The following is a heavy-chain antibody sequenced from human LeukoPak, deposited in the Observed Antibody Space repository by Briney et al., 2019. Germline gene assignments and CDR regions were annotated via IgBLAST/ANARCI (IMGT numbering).Heavy chain of an antibody. J-gene: IGHJ6*02. D-gene: IGHD3-3*01. CDR1: GFTFTSSA. CDR2: IVVGSGNT. V-gene: IGHV1-58*02. Sequence: EASVKVSCKASGFTFTSSAMQWVRQARGQRLEWIGWIVVGSGNTNYAQKFQERVTITRDMSTSTAYMELSSLRSEDTAVYYCAADHSTYYDFWSGDYGMDVWGQGTTVTVSS. CDR3: AADHSTYYDFWSGDYGMDV.